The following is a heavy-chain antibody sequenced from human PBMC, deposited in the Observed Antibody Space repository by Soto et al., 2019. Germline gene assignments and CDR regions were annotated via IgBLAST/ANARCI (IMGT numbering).Heavy chain of an antibody. CDR1: GGTFSSYA. Sequence: QVQLVQSGAEVKKPGSSVKVSCKASGGTFSSYAISWVRQAPGQGLEWMGGIIPIFGTANYEQKFLGRVTITADESTSPAYMELSSLRSEDTAVYYCARRPCSSTSCYYAPWGQGTLVTVSS. D-gene: IGHD2-2*01. V-gene: IGHV1-69*01. CDR3: ARRPCSSTSCYYAP. J-gene: IGHJ5*02. CDR2: IIPIFGTA.